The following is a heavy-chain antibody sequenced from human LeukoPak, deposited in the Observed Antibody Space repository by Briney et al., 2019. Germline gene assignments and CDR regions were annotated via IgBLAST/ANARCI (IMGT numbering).Heavy chain of an antibody. Sequence: TGGSLRLSCAASGFTFSSYNMNWVRQAPGKGLEWVSSITSSSSYIYYADSVKGRFTISRDNAKNSLYLQINSLRAEDTAVYYCARVAEAAAFDSWGQGTLVTVSS. D-gene: IGHD6-13*01. CDR2: ITSSSSYI. CDR1: GFTFSSYN. CDR3: ARVAEAAAFDS. V-gene: IGHV3-21*01. J-gene: IGHJ4*02.